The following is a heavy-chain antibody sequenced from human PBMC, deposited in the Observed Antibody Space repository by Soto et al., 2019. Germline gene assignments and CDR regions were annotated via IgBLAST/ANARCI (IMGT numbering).Heavy chain of an antibody. CDR2: IYYSGST. CDR3: ALFGVVIGDYGMDV. D-gene: IGHD3-3*01. V-gene: IGHV4-39*01. J-gene: IGHJ6*02. CDR1: GGSISSSSYY. Sequence: SETLSLTCTVSGGSISSSSYYWGWIRQPPGKGLEWIGSIYYSGSTYYNPSLKSRVTISVDTSKNQFSLKLSSVTAADTAVYYCALFGVVIGDYGMDVWGQGTTVTVSS.